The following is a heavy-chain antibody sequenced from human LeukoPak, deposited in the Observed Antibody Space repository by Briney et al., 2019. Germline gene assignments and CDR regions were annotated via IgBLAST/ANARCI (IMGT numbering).Heavy chain of an antibody. D-gene: IGHD6-19*01. CDR1: GYTFTANY. V-gene: IGHV1-2*02. CDR3: ARAVRGSGWSPDY. CDR2: INPNSRGT. J-gene: IGHJ4*02. Sequence: ASVKVSCKASGYTFTANYLHWVRQAPGQGLEWMGWINPNSRGTNYAQKFRGRVTMTRDTSISTAYMELSSLTSDDTAVYYCARAVRGSGWSPDYWGQGTLVTVSS.